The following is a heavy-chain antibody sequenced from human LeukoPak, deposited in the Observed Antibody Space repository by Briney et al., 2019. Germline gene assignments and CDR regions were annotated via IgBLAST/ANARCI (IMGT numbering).Heavy chain of an antibody. J-gene: IGHJ6*02. V-gene: IGHV4-4*02. D-gene: IGHD1-26*01. CDR2: IYHSGST. Sequence: SETLSLTCAVSGGFISSSNWWSWVRQPPGKGLEWIGEIYHSGSTNYNPSLKSRVTISVDKSKNQFSLKLSSVTAADTAVYYCARDQVVGATWSSYGMDVWGQGTTVTVSS. CDR1: GGFISSSNW. CDR3: ARDQVVGATWSSYGMDV.